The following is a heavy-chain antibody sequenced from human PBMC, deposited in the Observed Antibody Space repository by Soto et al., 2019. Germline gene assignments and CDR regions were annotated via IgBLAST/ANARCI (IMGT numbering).Heavy chain of an antibody. CDR3: ARPLPVYDFWSGYPSPGYMDV. V-gene: IGHV4-39*01. D-gene: IGHD3-3*01. J-gene: IGHJ6*03. CDR1: GGSISSSSYY. CDR2: IYYSGST. Sequence: SETLSLTCTVSGGSISSSSYYWGWIRQPPGKGLEWIGSIYYSGSTYYNPSLKSRVTISVDTSKNQFSLKLSSVTAANTAVYYGARPLPVYDFWSGYPSPGYMDVWGKGTTVTVSS.